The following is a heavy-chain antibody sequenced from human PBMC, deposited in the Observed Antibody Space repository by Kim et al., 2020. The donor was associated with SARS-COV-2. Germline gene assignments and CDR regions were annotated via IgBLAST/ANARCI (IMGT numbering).Heavy chain of an antibody. D-gene: IGHD5-12*01. Sequence: ASVKVSCKASGYTFTSYAMHWVRQAPGQRLEWMGWINAGNGNTKYSQKFQGRVTITRDTSASTAYMELSSLRSEDTAVYYCARDVVPGGWLRFPRGAFDIWGQGTMVTVSS. CDR2: INAGNGNT. CDR1: GYTFTSYA. CDR3: ARDVVPGGWLRFPRGAFDI. V-gene: IGHV1-3*01. J-gene: IGHJ3*02.